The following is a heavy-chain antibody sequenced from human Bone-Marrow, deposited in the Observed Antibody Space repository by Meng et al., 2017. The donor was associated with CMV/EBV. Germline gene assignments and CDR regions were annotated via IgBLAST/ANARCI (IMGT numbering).Heavy chain of an antibody. CDR1: GFTFSSYW. V-gene: IGHV3-74*01. CDR3: ARNHRSGYYARTPDAFDY. Sequence: GESLKISCAASGFTFSSYWMHWVRQAPGKGLVWVSRINSDGTSTSYADSVKGRFTISRDNAKNTLYLQMNSLRAEDTAVYYCARNHRSGYYARTPDAFDYWGQGTVVTVSS. J-gene: IGHJ4*02. D-gene: IGHD5-12*01. CDR2: INSDGTST.